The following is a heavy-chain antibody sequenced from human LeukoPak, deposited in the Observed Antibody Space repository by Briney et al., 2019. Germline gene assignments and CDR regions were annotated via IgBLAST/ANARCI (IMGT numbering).Heavy chain of an antibody. Sequence: GASVKVSCKASGYTFTSYYMHWVRQAPGQGLEWMGRINPNSGDTIYAQKFQGRVTMNRDTSISTAYMELSRLRSDDTAVYYCTRGEWLVHYWGQGTLVTVSS. CDR2: INPNSGDT. CDR3: TRGEWLVHY. V-gene: IGHV1-2*06. J-gene: IGHJ4*02. D-gene: IGHD6-19*01. CDR1: GYTFTSYY.